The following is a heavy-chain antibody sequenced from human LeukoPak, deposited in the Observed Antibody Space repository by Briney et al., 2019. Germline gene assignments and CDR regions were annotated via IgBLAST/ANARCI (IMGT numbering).Heavy chain of an antibody. CDR2: ISAYNGNT. J-gene: IGHJ2*01. D-gene: IGHD2-2*01. CDR3: ARGPAASSYWYFDL. Sequence: ASVKVSCKASGYTFTSYGISWVRQAPGQGLEWMGWISAYNGNTNYAQKLQGRVTMTTDTSTSTAYMELSSLRSEDTAVYYCARGPAASSYWYFDLWGRGTLVTVSS. CDR1: GYTFTSYG. V-gene: IGHV1-18*01.